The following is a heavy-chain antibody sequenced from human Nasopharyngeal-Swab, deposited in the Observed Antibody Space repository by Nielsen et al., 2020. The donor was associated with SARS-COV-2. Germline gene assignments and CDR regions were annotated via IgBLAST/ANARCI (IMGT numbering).Heavy chain of an antibody. D-gene: IGHD3-10*01. CDR1: GYTFTSYY. V-gene: IGHV1-46*01. Sequence: ASVKVSCKASGYTFTSYYMHWVRQAPGQGLERMGIINPSGGSTSYAQKFQGRVTMTRDTSTSTVYMELSSLRSEDTAVYYCARASVVRGPPGYWGQGTLVTVSS. CDR3: ARASVVRGPPGY. J-gene: IGHJ4*02. CDR2: INPSGGST.